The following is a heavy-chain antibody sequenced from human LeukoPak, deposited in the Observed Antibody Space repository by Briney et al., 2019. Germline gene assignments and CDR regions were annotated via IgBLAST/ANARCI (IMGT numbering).Heavy chain of an antibody. J-gene: IGHJ4*02. CDR3: AKEVGANGPFDY. Sequence: GGSQRLSCAASGFIFSSYGMHWVRQAGGKGMGWVAVISYDASNKYYADSVKGRFTISRDNSKNTLYLQMNSLRAEDTAVYYCAKEVGANGPFDYWRQGTLVTVSS. D-gene: IGHD1-26*01. CDR2: ISYDASNK. CDR1: GFIFSSYG. V-gene: IGHV3-30*18.